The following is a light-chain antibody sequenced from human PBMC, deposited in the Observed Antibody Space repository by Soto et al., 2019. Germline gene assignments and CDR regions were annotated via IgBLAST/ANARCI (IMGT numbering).Light chain of an antibody. CDR3: QQYNNWHPLT. CDR2: DAF. Sequence: EVVMTQSPATLSVSPGERATLSFRASQSVGSKLAWYQQKRGQAPRLLIFDAFTRATGIPARFSGRWSGTEFTLFISSLQYEDFAVYCCQQYNNWHPLTFGGGTKVEI. V-gene: IGKV3-15*01. J-gene: IGKJ4*01. CDR1: QSVGSK.